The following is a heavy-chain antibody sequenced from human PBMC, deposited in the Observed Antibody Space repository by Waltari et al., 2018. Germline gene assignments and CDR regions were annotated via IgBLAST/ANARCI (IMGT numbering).Heavy chain of an antibody. Sequence: EVQLVQSGAEVKKPGATVKISCKVSGYTFTDYYMHWVQQAPGKGLEWMGLVDPEDGETIYAQKFQGRVTITADESTSTAYMELSSLRSEDTAVYYCARDIGWLQGGDAFDIWGQGTMVTVSS. V-gene: IGHV1-69-2*01. D-gene: IGHD3-16*02. CDR3: ARDIGWLQGGDAFDI. CDR2: VDPEDGET. CDR1: GYTFTDYY. J-gene: IGHJ3*02.